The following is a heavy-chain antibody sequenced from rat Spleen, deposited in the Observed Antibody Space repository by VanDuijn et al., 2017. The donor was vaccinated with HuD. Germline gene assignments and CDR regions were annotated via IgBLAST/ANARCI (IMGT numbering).Heavy chain of an antibody. CDR1: GFTFRNYG. D-gene: IGHD1-3*01. V-gene: IGHV5-19*01. CDR2: ISPSGGST. J-gene: IGHJ3*01. CDR3: TRDLLNYGNYVFAY. Sequence: EVQLVESGGGLVQPGRSLKLSCAASGFTFRNYGMHWIRQAPTKGLEWVAFISPSGGSTYYRDSVKGRFTISRDNAKSTLYLQMNSLRSEDTATYYCTRDLLNYGNYVFAYWGQGTLVTVSS.